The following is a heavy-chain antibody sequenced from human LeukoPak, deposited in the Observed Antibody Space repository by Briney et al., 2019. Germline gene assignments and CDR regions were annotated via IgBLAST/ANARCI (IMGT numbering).Heavy chain of an antibody. D-gene: IGHD3-22*01. J-gene: IGHJ5*02. CDR1: GYTITGYY. CDR3: ARVPSYYYDSSGFDP. Sequence: ASVKVSCKASGYTITGYYMHWVRQAPGQGLEWMGGIFPIFGTANYAQKFQGRVTITADESTSTAYMELSSLRSEDTAVYYCARVPSYYYDSSGFDPWGQGTLVTVSS. V-gene: IGHV1-69*13. CDR2: IFPIFGTA.